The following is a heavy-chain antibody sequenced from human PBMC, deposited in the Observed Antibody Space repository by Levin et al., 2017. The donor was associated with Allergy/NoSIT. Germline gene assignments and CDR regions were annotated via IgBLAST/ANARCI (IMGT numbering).Heavy chain of an antibody. D-gene: IGHD2-2*03. Sequence: SETLSLTCTVSGGSISGGGYHWTWIRQHPEKGLEWIGYIYYSGSTFYNPSLKSRLMLSVDTSKNQFSLNVRSVTAADTAVYYSAREDGSTFDFWGQGALVTVAS. CDR3: AREDGSTFDF. CDR1: GGSISGGGYH. J-gene: IGHJ4*02. CDR2: IYYSGST. V-gene: IGHV4-31*03.